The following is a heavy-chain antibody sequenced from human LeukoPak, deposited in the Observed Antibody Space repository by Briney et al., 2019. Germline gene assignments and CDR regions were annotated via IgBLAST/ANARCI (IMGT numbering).Heavy chain of an antibody. J-gene: IGHJ4*02. V-gene: IGHV1-46*01. CDR2: INPSGGST. CDR3: ARDQAARGYSYGLQDY. CDR1: GYTFTSYY. D-gene: IGHD5-18*01. Sequence: ASVKVSCKASGYTFTSYYMRWVRQAPGQGLEWMGIINPSGGSTSYAQKFQGRVTMTRDMSTSTVYMELSSLRSEDTAVYYCARDQAARGYSYGLQDYWGQGTLVTVSS.